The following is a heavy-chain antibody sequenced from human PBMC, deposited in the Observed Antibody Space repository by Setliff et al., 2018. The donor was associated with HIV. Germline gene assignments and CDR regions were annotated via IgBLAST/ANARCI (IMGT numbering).Heavy chain of an antibody. CDR1: GFNIEEYA. V-gene: IGHV3-48*01. Sequence: GSLRLSCVGSGFNIEEYAMAWVRQVPGKGLEWVSSISSTSTTIYYADSVKGRFTISRDNAKNSLYLQMNSLRAEDTAIYYCATDFSISAWGQGTLVTVSS. CDR2: ISSTSTTI. J-gene: IGHJ1*01. CDR3: ATDFSISA. D-gene: IGHD2-2*01.